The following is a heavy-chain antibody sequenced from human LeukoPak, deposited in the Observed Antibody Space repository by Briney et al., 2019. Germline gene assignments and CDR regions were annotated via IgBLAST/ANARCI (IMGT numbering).Heavy chain of an antibody. CDR2: IYTSGST. J-gene: IGHJ6*03. D-gene: IGHD4/OR15-4a*01. CDR1: GGSISSGSYY. V-gene: IGHV4-61*02. CDR3: ARLNHYYYYMDV. Sequence: SETLSLTCTVSGGSISSGSYYWSCIRQPAGKGLEWIGRIYTSGSTNYNPSLKSRVTISVDTSKNQFSLKLSSVTAADTAVYYCARLNHYYYYMDVWGKGTTVTVSS.